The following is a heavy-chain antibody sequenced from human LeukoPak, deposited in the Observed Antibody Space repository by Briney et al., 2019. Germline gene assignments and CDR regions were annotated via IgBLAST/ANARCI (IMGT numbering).Heavy chain of an antibody. V-gene: IGHV4-4*02. CDR1: GFIFNTYW. J-gene: IGHJ3*02. D-gene: IGHD1-26*01. CDR2: MYYSGTT. CDR3: ARDTVGGTFPGAFDI. Sequence: GSLRLSCAASGFIFNTYWMSWVRQPPGKGLEWIGSMYYSGTTYSTPSLKSRVTISADTSKNQFSLKLSSVTAADTAVYYCARDTVGGTFPGAFDIWGQGTMVTVSS.